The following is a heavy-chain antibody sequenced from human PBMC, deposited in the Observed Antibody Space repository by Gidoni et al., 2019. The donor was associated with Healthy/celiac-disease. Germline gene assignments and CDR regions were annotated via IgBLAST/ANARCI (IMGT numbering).Heavy chain of an antibody. D-gene: IGHD1-1*01. CDR3: ARVDGATTPEPDFDY. CDR1: GYAFTGYY. V-gene: IGHV1-2*02. Sequence: QVQLVQSGAEVKKPGASVKVSCKASGYAFTGYYIHWVRQAPGQGLAWMGWMNPDSDDTDSAQKFQGRVTMTRDTSISTAYMELSRLTSDDTAMYYCARVDGATTPEPDFDYWGQGTLVTVSS. J-gene: IGHJ4*02. CDR2: MNPDSDDT.